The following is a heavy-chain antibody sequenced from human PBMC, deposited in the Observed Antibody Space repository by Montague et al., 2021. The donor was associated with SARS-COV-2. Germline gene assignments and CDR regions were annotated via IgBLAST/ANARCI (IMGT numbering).Heavy chain of an antibody. J-gene: IGHJ6*03. CDR1: GGSFSGHS. CDR2: VSESGSI. CDR3: ARGRTGAEPATALGLGFFYSYFVDV. Sequence: SETLSLTCAVYGGSFSGHSWSWVRQPPGKGLEWIGEVSESGSINYNPSLKNRVTISVATSTNQYSLKLSSLTAADTAVYFCARGRTGAEPATALGLGFFYSYFVDVWGKGTTVFVSS. D-gene: IGHD1-26*01. V-gene: IGHV4-34*01.